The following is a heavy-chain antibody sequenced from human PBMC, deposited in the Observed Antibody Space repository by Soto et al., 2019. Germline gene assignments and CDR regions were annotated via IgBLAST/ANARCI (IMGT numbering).Heavy chain of an antibody. V-gene: IGHV3-33*01. CDR1: GFTFGSYG. D-gene: IGHD2-15*01. J-gene: IGHJ4*02. CDR2: IWYDGSNK. Sequence: QVQLVESGGGVVQPGRSLRLSCAASGFTFGSYGMHWVRQAPGKGLEWVAVIWYDGSNKYYADSVKGRFTISRDNSKNTLYLQMNSLRAEDTAVYYCARPYCSGGSCYFTYFDYWGQGTLVTVSS. CDR3: ARPYCSGGSCYFTYFDY.